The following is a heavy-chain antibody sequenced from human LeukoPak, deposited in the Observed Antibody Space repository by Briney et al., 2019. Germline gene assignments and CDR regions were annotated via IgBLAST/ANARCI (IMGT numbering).Heavy chain of an antibody. CDR3: ARGRRGSGHDY. D-gene: IGHD3-16*01. CDR1: GGSFSGYY. Sequence: PSETLSLTCAVYGGSFSGYYWSWIRQPPGKGLEWIGEINHSGSTNYNPSLKSRVTISVDTSKNQFSLKLSSVTAADTAVYYWARGRRGSGHDYWGQGTLVTVSS. J-gene: IGHJ4*02. CDR2: INHSGST. V-gene: IGHV4-34*01.